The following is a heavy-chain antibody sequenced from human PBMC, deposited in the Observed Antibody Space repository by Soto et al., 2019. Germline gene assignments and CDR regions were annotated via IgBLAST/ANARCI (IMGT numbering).Heavy chain of an antibody. CDR2: ISAYNGNT. D-gene: IGHD6-6*01. Sequence: VSVKVSCKASGYTFSSYGISLVRQAPGQGLEWMGWISAYNGNTNYAQKLQGRVTMTTDTSTSTAYMELRSLRSDDTAVYYCARSLYSSSSKNFDYWGQGTLVTVSS. V-gene: IGHV1-18*01. J-gene: IGHJ4*02. CDR3: ARSLYSSSSKNFDY. CDR1: GYTFSSYG.